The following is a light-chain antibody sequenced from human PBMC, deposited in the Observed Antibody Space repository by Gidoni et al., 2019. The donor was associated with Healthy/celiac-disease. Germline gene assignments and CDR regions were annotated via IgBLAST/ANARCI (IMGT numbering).Light chain of an antibody. J-gene: IGLJ1*01. CDR2: QDN. CDR1: KLGDKY. CDR3: QAWDSTTNYV. V-gene: IGLV3-1*01. Sequence: SYELTQPPSVSVSPGQTASITCSGEKLGDKYACWYQQKPGQLPVLVIYQDNKRPSGIPERFSGSNSGKTATLTISGTQAMDEADYYCQAWDSTTNYVFGTGTKVTVL.